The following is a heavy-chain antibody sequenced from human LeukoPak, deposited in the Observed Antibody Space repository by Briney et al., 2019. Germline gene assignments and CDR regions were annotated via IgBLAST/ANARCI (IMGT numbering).Heavy chain of an antibody. Sequence: PGGSLRLSCAASGFTFSNAWMSWVRQAPGKGLEWVGRIKSKTDGGTTDYAAPVKGRFTISRDDSKNTLYLQMNSLKTEDTAVYYCTTDPDIVVGPAPKGAFDIWGQGTMVTVSS. CDR2: IKSKTDGGTT. CDR1: GFTFSNAW. CDR3: TTDPDIVVGPAPKGAFDI. V-gene: IGHV3-15*01. D-gene: IGHD2-2*01. J-gene: IGHJ3*02.